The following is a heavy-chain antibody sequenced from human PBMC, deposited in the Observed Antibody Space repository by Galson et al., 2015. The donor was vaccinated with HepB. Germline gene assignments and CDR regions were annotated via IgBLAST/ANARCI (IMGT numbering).Heavy chain of an antibody. J-gene: IGHJ4*02. V-gene: IGHV5-51*03. CDR1: GYSFTSYW. CDR3: ARLGPSWLQYWRNDY. CDR2: IYPGDSDT. D-gene: IGHD5-24*01. Sequence: QSGAEVKKPGESLKISCKGSGYSFTSYWIGWVRQMPGKGLEWVGIIYPGDSDTRYSPSFQGQVTISADKSISTAYLQWSSLKASDTARYYCARLGPSWLQYWRNDYWGQGTLVTVSS.